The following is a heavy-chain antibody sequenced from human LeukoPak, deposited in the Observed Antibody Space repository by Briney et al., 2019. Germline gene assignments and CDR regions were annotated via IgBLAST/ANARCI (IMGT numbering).Heavy chain of an antibody. D-gene: IGHD6-13*01. V-gene: IGHV4-34*01. CDR2: INHSGST. CDR1: GGSFSGYY. J-gene: IGHJ4*02. CDR3: ASGKAGTWGNY. Sequence: PSVTLSLTCAVYGGSFSGYYWSWIRQPPGKGLEWIGEINHSGSTNCNPSLKSRVTISVDTSKNQFSLKLSSVTAADTAVYYCASGKAGTWGNYWGQGTLVTVSS.